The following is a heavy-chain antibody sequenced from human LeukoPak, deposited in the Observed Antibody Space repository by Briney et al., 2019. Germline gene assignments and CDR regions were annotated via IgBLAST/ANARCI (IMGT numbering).Heavy chain of an antibody. D-gene: IGHD3-22*01. CDR1: GYNFNNHD. V-gene: IGHV1-8*01. Sequence: GASVKVSCKASGYNFNNHDINWVRQATGQGLEWLGRMNPNSGNAAYAQKLQGRVTMTWDSSTNTAYLEVIALRSDDTAVYYRAKSSGDYFFDYWGQGTLVTVSS. CDR2: MNPNSGNA. J-gene: IGHJ4*02. CDR3: AKSSGDYFFDY.